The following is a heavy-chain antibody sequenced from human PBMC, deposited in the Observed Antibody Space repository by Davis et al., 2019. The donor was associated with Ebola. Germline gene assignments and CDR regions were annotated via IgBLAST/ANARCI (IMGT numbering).Heavy chain of an antibody. V-gene: IGHV1-18*04. J-gene: IGHJ4*02. CDR3: ARAQLPTTSDH. D-gene: IGHD1-1*01. CDR1: GSPFPSYG. Sequence: AASVKVSCKASGSPFPSYGITWVRQAPGQGLEWMGWINPHNGNTNYAQNVQGRVTMTTDTSTSKAYMEVGSLKSDDTAVYYCARAQLPTTSDHWGQGTLVTVSS. CDR2: INPHNGNT.